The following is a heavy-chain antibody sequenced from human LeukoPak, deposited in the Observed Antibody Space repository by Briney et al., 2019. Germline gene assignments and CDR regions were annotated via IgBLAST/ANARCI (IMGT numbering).Heavy chain of an antibody. Sequence: PSETLSLTCTVSGGSISSYYWSWIRQPAGKGLEWIGRIYTSGSTNYNPSLKSRVTMSVDTSKNQFSLKLSSVTAADTAVYYCARDYYGGNPETYYYYMDVWGKGTTVTISS. D-gene: IGHD4-23*01. CDR1: GGSISSYY. CDR2: IYTSGST. CDR3: ARDYYGGNPETYYYYMDV. V-gene: IGHV4-4*07. J-gene: IGHJ6*03.